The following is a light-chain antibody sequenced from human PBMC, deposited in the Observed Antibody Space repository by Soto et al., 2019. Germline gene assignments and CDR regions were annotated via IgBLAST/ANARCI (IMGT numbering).Light chain of an antibody. J-gene: IGKJ2*01. CDR3: QQYNNWPPYT. Sequence: IVMTQSPATLSVSPGERVTLSCKASRSVSVNLAWYQQKPGQAPRLLIYRTSTRATDVPDRFSGTGSGTDFTLPISGLQSEDFAVYFCQQYNNWPPYTFGPGTKLEIK. CDR2: RTS. V-gene: IGKV3-15*01. CDR1: RSVSVN.